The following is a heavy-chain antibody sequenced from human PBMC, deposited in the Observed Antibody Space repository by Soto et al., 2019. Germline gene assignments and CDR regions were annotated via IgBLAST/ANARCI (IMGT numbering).Heavy chain of an antibody. V-gene: IGHV3-53*01. D-gene: IGHD3-22*01. Sequence: GGSLRLSCAAPGFTVSSNYMSWVRQAPGKGLEWVSVIYSGGSTYYADSVKGRFTISRDNSKNTLYLQMNSLRAKDTAVYYCARDPSYYDSSGYYFWGQGTLVTVSS. CDR1: GFTVSSNY. CDR3: ARDPSYYDSSGYYF. CDR2: IYSGGST. J-gene: IGHJ4*02.